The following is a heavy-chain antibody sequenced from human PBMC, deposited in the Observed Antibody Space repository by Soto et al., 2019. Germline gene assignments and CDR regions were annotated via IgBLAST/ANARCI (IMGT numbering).Heavy chain of an antibody. J-gene: IGHJ6*02. V-gene: IGHV3-33*01. CDR3: ARAPVVVPAAFYYYGMDV. D-gene: IGHD2-2*01. Sequence: QVQLVESGGGVVQPGRSLRLSCAASGFTFSSYGMHWVRQAPGKGLEWVAVIWYDGSNKYYADSVKGRFTISRDNSKNTLYLQMNSLRAEDTAVYYCARAPVVVPAAFYYYGMDVWGQGTTVTVSS. CDR2: IWYDGSNK. CDR1: GFTFSSYG.